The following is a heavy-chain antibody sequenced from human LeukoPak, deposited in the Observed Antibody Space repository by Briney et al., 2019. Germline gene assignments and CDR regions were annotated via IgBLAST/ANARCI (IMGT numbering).Heavy chain of an antibody. Sequence: PSETLSLTCTVSGGSISSYYWGWIRQPPGKGLEWIGSIYYSGSTYYNPSLKSRVTISVDTSKNQFSLKLSSVTAADTAVYYCASNSGWYIAFDIWGQGTMVTVSS. CDR3: ASNSGWYIAFDI. D-gene: IGHD6-19*01. V-gene: IGHV4-39*01. CDR1: GGSISSYY. J-gene: IGHJ3*02. CDR2: IYYSGST.